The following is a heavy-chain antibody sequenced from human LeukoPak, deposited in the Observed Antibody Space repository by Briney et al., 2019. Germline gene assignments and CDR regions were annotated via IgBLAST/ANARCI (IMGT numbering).Heavy chain of an antibody. CDR2: ICSGGST. J-gene: IGHJ3*02. CDR1: GFSVSNNY. Sequence: PGGSLRLSRAASGFSVSNNYMSWVRQAPGKGLEWVSVICSGGSTYYADSVKGRFAISRDNSKNTLYLQMNSLRAEDTAVYYCARFGSREHAFDIWGQGTVVTVSS. CDR3: ARFGSREHAFDI. D-gene: IGHD1-1*01. V-gene: IGHV3-53*01.